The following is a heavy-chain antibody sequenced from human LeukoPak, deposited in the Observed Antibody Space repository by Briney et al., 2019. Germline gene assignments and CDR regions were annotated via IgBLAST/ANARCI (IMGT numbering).Heavy chain of an antibody. J-gene: IGHJ4*02. CDR2: IKQDGSEN. V-gene: IGHV3-7*01. Sequence: GGSLRLSCAASGFTFNSYWMTWVRQAPGKGLEWVANIKQDGSENHYVDSVKGRFTISRDNVKNSLYLEMNSLRAEDAAVYYCARDLYGSGSWFDYWGQGTLVTVSS. D-gene: IGHD3-10*01. CDR3: ARDLYGSGSWFDY. CDR1: GFTFNSYW.